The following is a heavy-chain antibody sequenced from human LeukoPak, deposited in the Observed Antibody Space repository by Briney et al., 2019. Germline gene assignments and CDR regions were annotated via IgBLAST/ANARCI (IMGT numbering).Heavy chain of an antibody. J-gene: IGHJ6*02. CDR3: ARDRSSTMIVVAEYYYGMDV. CDR2: INPSGGST. D-gene: IGHD3-22*01. Sequence: ASVKVSCKASGYTFTGYYMHWVRQAPGQGLEWMGIINPSGGSTSYAQKFQGRVTMTRDTSTSTVYMELSSLRSEDTAVYYCARDRSSTMIVVAEYYYGMDVWGQGTTVTVSS. CDR1: GYTFTGYY. V-gene: IGHV1-46*01.